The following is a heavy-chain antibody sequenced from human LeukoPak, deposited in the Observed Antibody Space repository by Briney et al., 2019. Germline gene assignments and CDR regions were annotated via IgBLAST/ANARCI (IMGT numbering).Heavy chain of an antibody. V-gene: IGHV3-74*01. Sequence: QPGGSLRLSCAASIVNFSSNWMHWVRQAPGKGLVWVSRINSDGSSATYADSVKGRFTISRDNAKNTVYLQMNSLRGEDAAVYFCARDWHYAMDVWGQGTTVTVSS. CDR2: INSDGSSA. J-gene: IGHJ6*02. CDR1: IVNFSSNW. CDR3: ARDWHYAMDV.